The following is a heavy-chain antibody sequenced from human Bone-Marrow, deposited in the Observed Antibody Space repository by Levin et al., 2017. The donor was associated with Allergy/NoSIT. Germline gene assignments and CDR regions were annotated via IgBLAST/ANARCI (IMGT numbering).Heavy chain of an antibody. J-gene: IGHJ3*02. CDR3: AREESRITMIVVVTHSSAFDI. CDR2: ISYDGSNK. D-gene: IGHD3-22*01. V-gene: IGHV3-30*04. CDR1: GFTFSSYA. Sequence: GESLKISCAASGFTFSSYAMHWVRQAPGKGLEWVAVISYDGSNKYYADSVKGRFTISRDNSKNTLYLQMNSLRAEDTAVYYCAREESRITMIVVVTHSSAFDIWGQGTMVTVSS.